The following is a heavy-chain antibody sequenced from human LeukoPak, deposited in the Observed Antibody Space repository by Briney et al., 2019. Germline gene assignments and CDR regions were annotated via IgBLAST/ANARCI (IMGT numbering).Heavy chain of an antibody. J-gene: IGHJ3*02. Sequence: GGSLRLSCAASGNYWMHWVRQAPGKGLVWVSHINSDGSWTSYADSVKGRFTISKDNAKNTVYLQMHSLRAEDTAVYYCARDWVPYDSSGYYYEGAFDIWGQGTMVTVSS. CDR1: GNYW. CDR2: INSDGSWT. D-gene: IGHD3-22*01. CDR3: ARDWVPYDSSGYYYEGAFDI. V-gene: IGHV3-74*01.